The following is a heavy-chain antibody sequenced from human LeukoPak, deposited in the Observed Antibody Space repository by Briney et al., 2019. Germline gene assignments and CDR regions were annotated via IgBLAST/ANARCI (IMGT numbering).Heavy chain of an antibody. CDR2: ISDYNGNT. D-gene: IGHD3-9*01. Sequence: ASVKVSCKASGYTFTSSGISWVRQAPGQGLEWMGWISDYNGNTNYAQKLQGRVTMTTDTSTSTAYMELRSLRSDDTAVYYCAREPPSPYYDILTGYYPFDYWGQGTLVTVSS. J-gene: IGHJ4*02. CDR3: AREPPSPYYDILTGYYPFDY. CDR1: GYTFTSSG. V-gene: IGHV1-18*04.